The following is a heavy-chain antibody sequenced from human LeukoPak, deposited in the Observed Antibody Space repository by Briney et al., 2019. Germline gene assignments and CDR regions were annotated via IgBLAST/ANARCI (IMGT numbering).Heavy chain of an antibody. Sequence: ASVKVSCKASGYTFISYGISWVRQAPGQGLEWMGWISAYNGNTKYAQKLQGRVTMTTDTSTSTAYMELRSLRSDDTAVYYCARFGGFGDLWMEDHYYYYMDVWGKGTTVTVSS. CDR2: ISAYNGNT. CDR3: ARFGGFGDLWMEDHYYYYMDV. V-gene: IGHV1-18*01. CDR1: GYTFISYG. J-gene: IGHJ6*03. D-gene: IGHD3-16*01.